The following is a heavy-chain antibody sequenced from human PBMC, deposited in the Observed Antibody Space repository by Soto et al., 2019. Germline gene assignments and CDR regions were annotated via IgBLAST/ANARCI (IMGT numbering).Heavy chain of an antibody. J-gene: IGHJ4*02. D-gene: IGHD6-13*01. V-gene: IGHV3-23*01. CDR1: GFSFSNYA. CDR3: AKDRERDAWYEDY. CDR2: ISGSDGST. Sequence: EVQLLESGGGLVQPGGSLRLSCIASGFSFSNYAMSWVRQAPGKGLEWVSVISGSDGSTYYADSVKGRFTISRDNSKNTLYLQMNSLRAKDTAVYYCAKDRERDAWYEDYWGQGTLVTVSS.